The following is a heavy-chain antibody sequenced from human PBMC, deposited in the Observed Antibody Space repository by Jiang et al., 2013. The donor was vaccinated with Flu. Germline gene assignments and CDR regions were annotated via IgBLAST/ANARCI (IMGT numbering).Heavy chain of an antibody. CDR2: ISYDGSNK. D-gene: IGHD1-26*01. CDR1: GFTFSSYA. V-gene: IGHV3-30-3*01. CDR3: AGGVWSGSSPSPFDY. Sequence: QLLESGGGVVQPGRSLRLSCAASGFTFSSYAMHWVRQAPGKGLEWVAVISYDGSNKYYADSVKGRFTISRDNSKNTLYLQMNSLRAEDTAVYYCAGGVWSGSSPSPFDYWGQGTLVTVSS. J-gene: IGHJ4*02.